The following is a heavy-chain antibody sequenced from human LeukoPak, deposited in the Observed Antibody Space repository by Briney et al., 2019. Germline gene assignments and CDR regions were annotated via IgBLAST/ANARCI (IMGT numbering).Heavy chain of an antibody. Sequence: GASVKVSCKASGYTFTGYYMHWMRQAPGQGLEWMGWINPNSGGTNYAQKFQGRVTMTRDTSISTAYMELSRLRSDDTAVYYCARDRPMVRGGFDPWGQGTLVTVSS. J-gene: IGHJ5*02. CDR1: GYTFTGYY. V-gene: IGHV1-2*02. D-gene: IGHD3-10*01. CDR3: ARDRPMVRGGFDP. CDR2: INPNSGGT.